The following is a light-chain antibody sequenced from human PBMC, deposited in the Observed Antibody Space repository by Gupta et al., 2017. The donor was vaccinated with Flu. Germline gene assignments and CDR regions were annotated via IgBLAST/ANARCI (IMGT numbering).Light chain of an antibody. CDR3: ASYDNSPSGPWV. CDR2: LNN. Sequence: QSVLTQPPSVSGAPGQRVTISCTGTRFNIGAGYDAHWYQLLPGAAPKLLMFLNNSRPSGVPDRFSVSKSGASASLAITGLQADDEADYYCASYDNSPSGPWVFGGGTKLTVL. J-gene: IGLJ3*02. CDR1: RFNIGAGYD. V-gene: IGLV1-40*01.